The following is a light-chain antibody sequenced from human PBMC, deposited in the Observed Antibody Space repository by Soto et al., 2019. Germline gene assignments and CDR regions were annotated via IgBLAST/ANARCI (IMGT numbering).Light chain of an antibody. J-gene: IGLJ2*01. CDR1: SSDVGGYNY. Sequence: QSALTQPASVSGSPGQSITISCTGTSSDVGGYNYFSWYQQLPGKAPKLMIYXXXXXXXXXXXXXXXXKSGNTASLTISGXXXEXXXXXXCSSYTSSSTLVVFGGGTKLTVL. CDR2: XXX. V-gene: IGLV2-14*01. CDR3: SSYTSSSTLVV.